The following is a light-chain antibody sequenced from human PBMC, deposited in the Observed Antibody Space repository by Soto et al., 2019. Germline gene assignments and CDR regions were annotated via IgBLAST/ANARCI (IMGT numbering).Light chain of an antibody. CDR1: SSDVGSYNL. Sequence: SVLTQPASVSGSPGQSITISCPGTSSDVGSYNLVSWYQHHPGKAPKLMIYEVSKRPSGVSNRFSGSKSGNTASLTISGLQAEDEADYYCCSYAGSSTLVFGTGTKVTVL. CDR2: EVS. CDR3: CSYAGSSTLV. J-gene: IGLJ1*01. V-gene: IGLV2-23*02.